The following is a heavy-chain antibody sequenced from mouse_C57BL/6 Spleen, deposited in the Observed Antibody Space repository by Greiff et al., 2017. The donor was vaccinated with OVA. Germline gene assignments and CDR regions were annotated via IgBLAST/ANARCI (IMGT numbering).Heavy chain of an antibody. Sequence: QVQLQQPGAELVKPGASVKLSCKASGYTFTSYWMHWVKQRPGQGLEWIGMIHPNSGSTNYNEKFKSKATLTVDKSSSTAYMQLSSLTSEDSAVYYGARQIYYDDDGVEYFDDWGQGTTLTVSS. J-gene: IGHJ2*01. CDR3: ARQIYYDDDGVEYFDD. CDR1: GYTFTSYW. CDR2: IHPNSGST. V-gene: IGHV1-64*01. D-gene: IGHD2-4*01.